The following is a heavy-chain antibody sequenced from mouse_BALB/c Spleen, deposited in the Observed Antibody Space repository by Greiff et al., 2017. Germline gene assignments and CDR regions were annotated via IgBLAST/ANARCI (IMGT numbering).Heavy chain of an antibody. J-gene: IGHJ1*01. CDR1: GYSITSDYA. V-gene: IGHV3-2*02. CDR2: ISYSGST. Sequence: EVKLQESGPGLVKPSQSLSLTCTVTGYSITSDYAWNWIRQFPGNKLEWMGYISYSGSTSYNPSLKSRISITRDTSKNQFFLQLNSVTTEDTATYYCARWSWYFDVWGAGTTVTVSS. CDR3: ARWSWYFDV.